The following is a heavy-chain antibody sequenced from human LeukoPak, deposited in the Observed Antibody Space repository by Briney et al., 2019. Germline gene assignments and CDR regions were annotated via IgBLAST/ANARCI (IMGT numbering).Heavy chain of an antibody. V-gene: IGHV1-46*03. J-gene: IGHJ5*02. D-gene: IGHD2/OR15-2a*01. Sequence: ASVKVSCKASGYTFTSYFMHWVRQAPGQGLEWMGIINPSGGSTTYAQKFQGRVTTTRDASTSTVYMELSSLRSEDTAVYYCAKSGNSMTTGTADPWGQGTLVTVSS. CDR2: INPSGGST. CDR1: GYTFTSYF. CDR3: AKSGNSMTTGTADP.